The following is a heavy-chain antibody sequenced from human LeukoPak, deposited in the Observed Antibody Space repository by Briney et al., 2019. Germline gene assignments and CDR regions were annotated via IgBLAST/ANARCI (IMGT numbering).Heavy chain of an antibody. CDR3: ARGDGYNFFDY. CDR2: FYVGGAT. Sequence: GESLTLTCAVSGGPVSNDYWSWVRQPPGPGLEWVSVFYVGGATYYADSVKGRFTISRDNSENTLYLQMKSLRAEDTAVYYCARGDGYNFFDYWGQGTLVTVSS. V-gene: IGHV3-53*01. J-gene: IGHJ4*02. CDR1: GGPVSNDY. D-gene: IGHD5-24*01.